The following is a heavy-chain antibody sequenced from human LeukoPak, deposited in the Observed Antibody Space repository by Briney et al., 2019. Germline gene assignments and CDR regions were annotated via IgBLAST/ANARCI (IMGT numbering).Heavy chain of an antibody. D-gene: IGHD6-13*01. V-gene: IGHV4-59*01. Sequence: SETLSLTCTVSGGSISSYYWSRIRQPPGKGLEWIGYIYYSGSTNYNPSLKSRVTISVDTSKNQFSLKLSSVTAADTAVYYCASGAQYSSSWYSGWFDPWGQGTLVTVSS. CDR3: ASGAQYSSSWYSGWFDP. CDR1: GGSISSYY. J-gene: IGHJ5*02. CDR2: IYYSGST.